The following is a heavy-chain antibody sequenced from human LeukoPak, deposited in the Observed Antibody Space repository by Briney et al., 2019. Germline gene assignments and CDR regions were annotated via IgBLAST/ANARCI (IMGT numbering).Heavy chain of an antibody. Sequence: SETLSLTCTVSGVSISSGSYYWGWIRQPPGKGLEWIGSMYYGGSTYYNPSLKSRVTISVDTSKNEFSLKLSSVTAADTAVYYCARHNSGSYYRFDNWGQGTLVTVSS. D-gene: IGHD1-26*01. CDR2: MYYGGST. J-gene: IGHJ4*02. V-gene: IGHV4-39*01. CDR3: ARHNSGSYYRFDN. CDR1: GVSISSGSYY.